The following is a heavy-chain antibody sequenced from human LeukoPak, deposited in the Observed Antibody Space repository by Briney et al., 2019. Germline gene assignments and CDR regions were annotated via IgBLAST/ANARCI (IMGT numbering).Heavy chain of an antibody. CDR2: IYTSGST. Sequence: NPSETLSLTCTVSGGSISSGSYYWSWIRQPAGKGLEWIGRIYTSGSTNYNPSLKSRVTISVDTSKNQFSLKLSSVTAADTAVYYCARDPGYWGQGTLVTVSS. CDR1: GGSISSGSYY. CDR3: ARDPGY. J-gene: IGHJ4*02. V-gene: IGHV4-61*02.